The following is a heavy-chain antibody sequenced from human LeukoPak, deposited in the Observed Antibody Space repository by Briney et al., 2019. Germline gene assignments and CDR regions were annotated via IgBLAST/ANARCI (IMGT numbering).Heavy chain of an antibody. CDR2: IGTAGDT. CDR1: GFTFSNHA. CDR3: VRQQAPHGNFDY. Sequence: GGSLRLSCATSGFTFSNHAMHWVRQATGKGLEWASAIGTAGDTFYPGSVKGRFTISRENAKNSLSLQMNSLRAEDTAVYYCVRQQAPHGNFDYWGQGTLVTVSS. J-gene: IGHJ4*02. D-gene: IGHD1-26*01. V-gene: IGHV3-13*01.